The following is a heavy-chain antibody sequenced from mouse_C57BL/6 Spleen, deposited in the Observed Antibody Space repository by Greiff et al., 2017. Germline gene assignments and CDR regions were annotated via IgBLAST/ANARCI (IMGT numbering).Heavy chain of an antibody. V-gene: IGHV1-54*01. J-gene: IGHJ4*01. CDR2: INPGSGGT. D-gene: IGHD2-4*01. Sequence: VQLQQSGAELVRPGTSVKVSCKASGYAFTNYLIEWVKQRPGQGLEWIGVINPGSGGTNYNEKFKGKGTMTADKSSRTAYMQHSSLTSEDSAVYFCARRDYDYEGDAMDYWGQGTSVTVSS. CDR3: ARRDYDYEGDAMDY. CDR1: GYAFTNYL.